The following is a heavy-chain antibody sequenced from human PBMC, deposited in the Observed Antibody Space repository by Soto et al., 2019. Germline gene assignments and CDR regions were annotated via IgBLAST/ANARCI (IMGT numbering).Heavy chain of an antibody. D-gene: IGHD3-3*01. Sequence: QLGGSLSLSCAASGFTFSSYAMSWVRQAPGKGLEWVSAISGSGGSTYYADSVKGRFTISRDNSKNTLYLQMNSLRAEDTAVYYCAKDAFGFLSAPLDAFDIWGQGTMVTVSS. V-gene: IGHV3-23*01. CDR2: ISGSGGST. CDR1: GFTFSSYA. J-gene: IGHJ3*02. CDR3: AKDAFGFLSAPLDAFDI.